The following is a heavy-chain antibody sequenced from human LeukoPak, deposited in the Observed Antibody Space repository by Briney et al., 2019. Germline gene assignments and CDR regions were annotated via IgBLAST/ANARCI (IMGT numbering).Heavy chain of an antibody. CDR2: ISSSSSTI. CDR1: GFTFSSYS. D-gene: IGHD6-13*01. V-gene: IGHV3-48*01. J-gene: IGHJ6*03. Sequence: PGGSLRLSCAASGFTFSSYSMNWVRQAPGKGLEWVSYISSSSSTIYYADSVKGRFTIPRDNAKNSLYLQMNSLRAEDTAVYYCATRERSSSWYPYYYYYMDVWGKGTTVTVSS. CDR3: ATRERSSSWYPYYYYYMDV.